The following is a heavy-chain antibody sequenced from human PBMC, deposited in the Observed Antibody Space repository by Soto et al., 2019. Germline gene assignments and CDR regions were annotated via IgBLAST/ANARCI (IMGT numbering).Heavy chain of an antibody. Sequence: SQTLSLTCAISGDSVSSNSAAWNWIRQSPSRGLEWLGRTYYRSKWYNDYAVSVKSRITINPDTSKNQSSLQLNYVTPEDTAVYYCARDCTNGVCYPSYHYGMDVWGQGTTVTVSS. CDR3: ARDCTNGVCYPSYHYGMDV. J-gene: IGHJ6*02. V-gene: IGHV6-1*01. CDR1: GDSVSSNSAA. D-gene: IGHD2-8*01. CDR2: TYYRSKWYN.